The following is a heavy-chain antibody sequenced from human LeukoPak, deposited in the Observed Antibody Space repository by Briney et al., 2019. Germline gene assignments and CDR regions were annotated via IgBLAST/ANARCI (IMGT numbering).Heavy chain of an antibody. CDR2: MNPNSGNT. V-gene: IGHV1-8*01. CDR1: GNTFTSYD. CDR3: ARVSKGMSSGWYYMGYYYYYGMDV. D-gene: IGHD6-19*01. Sequence: ASVKVSCKASGNTFTSYDINWVRQATGQGLEWMGWMNPNSGNTGYAQKFQGRVTMTRNTSISTAYMELSSLRSEDTAVYYCARVSKGMSSGWYYMGYYYYYGMDVWGQGTTVTVSS. J-gene: IGHJ6*02.